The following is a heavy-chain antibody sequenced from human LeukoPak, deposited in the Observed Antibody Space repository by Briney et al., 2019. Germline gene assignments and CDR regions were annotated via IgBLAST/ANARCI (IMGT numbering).Heavy chain of an antibody. J-gene: IGHJ3*02. CDR1: GFTFSSYS. Sequence: GGSLRLSCAASGFTFSSYSMNWVRQAPGKGLEWVSSISSSSSYIYHVDSVKGRFTISRDNAKNSLYLQMNSLRAEDTAVYYCAREIGSTPGGYAFDIWGQGTMVTVSS. CDR3: AREIGSTPGGYAFDI. D-gene: IGHD2-2*01. CDR2: ISSSSSYI. V-gene: IGHV3-21*01.